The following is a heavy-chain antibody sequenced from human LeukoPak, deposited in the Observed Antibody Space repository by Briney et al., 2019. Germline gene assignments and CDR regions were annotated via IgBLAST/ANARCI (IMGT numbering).Heavy chain of an antibody. V-gene: IGHV1-8*01. CDR3: ARGLDDFWSEYYTKELDY. CDR2: MSPNSGDT. D-gene: IGHD3-3*01. J-gene: IGHJ4*02. Sequence: ASVKVSCKASGYTFTSYDFNWVRQATGQRPEWMGWMSPNSGDTGYAQKFQGRVTMTRDTSTSTVYMELSSLRSEDTAVYYCARGLDDFWSEYYTKELDYWGQGTLVTVSS. CDR1: GYTFTSYD.